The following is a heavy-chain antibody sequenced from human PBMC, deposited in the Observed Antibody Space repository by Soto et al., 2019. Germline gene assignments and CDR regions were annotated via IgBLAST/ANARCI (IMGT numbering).Heavy chain of an antibody. Sequence: EVQLVESGGDLVQPGGSLRLSCAASGFTFSGHWMHWVRQVPGKGLVWVSRINTDGGSTSYADSVKGRFTISRDNAKNTLFLQMTGLRVDDPSVYYCAREAGYCSRTSCYRRAFDTWGQGTMVNVSS. D-gene: IGHD2-2*01. CDR3: AREAGYCSRTSCYRRAFDT. CDR2: INTDGGST. J-gene: IGHJ3*02. CDR1: GFTFSGHW. V-gene: IGHV3-74*01.